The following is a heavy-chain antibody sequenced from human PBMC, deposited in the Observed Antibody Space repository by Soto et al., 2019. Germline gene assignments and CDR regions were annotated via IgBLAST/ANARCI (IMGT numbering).Heavy chain of an antibody. Sequence: GESLKISCKGSGYSFTNYWIGWVRQMPGKGLEWMGIIYPGDSSTRYSPSFQGQVTFSAGKSITTAYLQWSSLKASDTAMYYCARLYTSGSPIPYYYYMDVWAKGTTVTVSS. CDR1: GYSFTNYW. CDR3: ARLYTSGSPIPYYYYMDV. J-gene: IGHJ6*03. V-gene: IGHV5-51*01. D-gene: IGHD5-18*01. CDR2: IYPGDSST.